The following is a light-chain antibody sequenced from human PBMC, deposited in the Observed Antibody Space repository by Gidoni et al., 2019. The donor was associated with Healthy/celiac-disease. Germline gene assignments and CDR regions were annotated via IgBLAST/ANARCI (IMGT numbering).Light chain of an antibody. V-gene: IGLV3-1*01. CDR1: KLGDKY. CDR2: QDT. Sequence: SYELTQPPSVSVSPGQTARITCSGNKLGDKYVCWYQQKPGHSPVLVIYQDTKRPSGIPERFSGANSGNTATLTMSGTQTMDEADYYCQAWDSSTVVFGGGTKLTVL. J-gene: IGLJ2*01. CDR3: QAWDSSTVV.